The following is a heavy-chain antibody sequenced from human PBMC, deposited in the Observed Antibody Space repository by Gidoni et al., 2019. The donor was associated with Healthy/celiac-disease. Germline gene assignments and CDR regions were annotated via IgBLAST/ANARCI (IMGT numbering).Heavy chain of an antibody. V-gene: IGHV1-46*03. CDR2: INPSGGST. CDR1: GSTFTSHY. CDR3: ALVSYYDSRGGAFDI. Sequence: QVQLVQSGAGGKKPGASVKVSGKASGSTFTSHYMHWVRQAPGQVPEGMGIINPSGGSTSSAQKFQGRVTMTRDTSTSTVYMELSSLRSEDTAVYYCALVSYYDSRGGAFDIWGQGTMVTVSS. D-gene: IGHD3-22*01. J-gene: IGHJ3*02.